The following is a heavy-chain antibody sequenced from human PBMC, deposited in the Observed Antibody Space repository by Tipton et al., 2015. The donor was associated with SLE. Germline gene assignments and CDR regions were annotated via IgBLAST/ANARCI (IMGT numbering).Heavy chain of an antibody. CDR2: INHGGEA. J-gene: IGHJ4*02. D-gene: IGHD3-3*01. CDR3: ASGKIAGVAVLHY. V-gene: IGHV4-34*01. CDR1: GGSFSGYY. Sequence: TLSLTCTVYGGSFSGYYWTWIRQPPGKGLEYVGEINHGGEANLNPSLKSRLTISINTSKNLFSLELRSVTAADTAVYYCASGKIAGVAVLHYWGQGRLVTVSP.